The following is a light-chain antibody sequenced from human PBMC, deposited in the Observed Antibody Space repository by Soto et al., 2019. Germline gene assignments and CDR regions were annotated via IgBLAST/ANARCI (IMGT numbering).Light chain of an antibody. CDR2: KAS. Sequence: DIQMTQSPSTLSASVGDRVTITCRASQSISSWLAWYQQKPGKAPKVLIYKASSLESGVPSRFSGSGSGTEFTLTISSVQPDDVATYYCQQYYTYSRTFGQGTKLEIK. V-gene: IGKV1-5*03. CDR1: QSISSW. CDR3: QQYYTYSRT. J-gene: IGKJ2*01.